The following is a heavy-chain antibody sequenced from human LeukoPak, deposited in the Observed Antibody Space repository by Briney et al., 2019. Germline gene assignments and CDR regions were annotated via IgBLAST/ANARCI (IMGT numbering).Heavy chain of an antibody. CDR3: ASSKGITMIVATYYYYMDV. CDR2: IIPIFGTA. J-gene: IGHJ6*03. Sequence: SVKVSCKASGGTFSSYAISWVRQAPGQGPEWMGGIIPIFGTANYAQKFQGRVTITTDESTSTAYMELSSLRSEDTAVYYCASSKGITMIVATYYYYMDVWGKGTTVTVSS. D-gene: IGHD3-22*01. V-gene: IGHV1-69*05. CDR1: GGTFSSYA.